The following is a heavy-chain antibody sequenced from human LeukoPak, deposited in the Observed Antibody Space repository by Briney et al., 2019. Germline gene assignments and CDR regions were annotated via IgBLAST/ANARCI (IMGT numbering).Heavy chain of an antibody. Sequence: PGGSLRLSCAASGFTFSDARMSWVRQAPGKGLEWVANIRQDGSEKYYVDSVKGRFTISRDNAKNSLYLQMNSLRAEDTAVYYCARGGGSGWGQGTLVTVSS. J-gene: IGHJ4*02. CDR3: ARGGGSG. V-gene: IGHV3-7*01. CDR1: GFTFSDAR. D-gene: IGHD6-25*01. CDR2: IRQDGSEK.